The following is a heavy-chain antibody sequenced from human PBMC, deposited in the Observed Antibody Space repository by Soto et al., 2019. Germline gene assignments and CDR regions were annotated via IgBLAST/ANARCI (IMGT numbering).Heavy chain of an antibody. Sequence: GESLKISCKGSGYSFAGYWIGWVRQMPGKGLDWMGVIYPGDSDTRYSPSFHGQVTISADKSVSTAYLQWSSLKASDTAMYFCARLPGVRGVFDGFNVWGQGTMVTVSS. D-gene: IGHD3-10*01. CDR1: GYSFAGYW. CDR2: IYPGDSDT. J-gene: IGHJ3*01. V-gene: IGHV5-51*01. CDR3: ARLPGVRGVFDGFNV.